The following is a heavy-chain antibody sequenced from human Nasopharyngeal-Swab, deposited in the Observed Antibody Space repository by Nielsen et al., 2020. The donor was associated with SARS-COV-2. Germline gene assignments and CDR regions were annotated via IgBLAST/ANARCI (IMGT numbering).Heavy chain of an antibody. CDR2: ISGGGEST. J-gene: IGHJ4*02. CDR3: AKDPSFVGSLKFDQ. CDR1: GFTFSEYA. Sequence: GESLKISCAASGFTFSEYAFHWVRQAPGKGLEWVSVISGGGESTHYADSVKGRFSISRVDSRETVYLQMDSLRAEDTAVYYCAKDPSFVGSLKFDQWGRGTLVTVSS. V-gene: IGHV3-23*01. D-gene: IGHD1-26*01.